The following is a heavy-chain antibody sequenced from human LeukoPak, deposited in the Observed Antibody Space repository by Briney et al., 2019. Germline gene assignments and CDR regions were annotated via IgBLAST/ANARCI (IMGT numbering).Heavy chain of an antibody. CDR2: ISGSGGST. D-gene: IGHD2-2*01. CDR3: AKDYEVVVPAALVGSDY. Sequence: PGGSLRLSCAASGFTFSSYAMSWVRQAPGKGLEWVSAISGSGGSTYYADSVKGRFTISRDNSKNTLYLQMNSLRAEDTAVYYCAKDYEVVVPAALVGSDYWGQGTLVTVSS. J-gene: IGHJ4*02. CDR1: GFTFSSYA. V-gene: IGHV3-23*01.